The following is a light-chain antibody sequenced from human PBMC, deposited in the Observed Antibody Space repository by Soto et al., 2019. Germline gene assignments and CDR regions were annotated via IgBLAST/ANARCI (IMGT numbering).Light chain of an antibody. Sequence: EIVLTQSPATLSLSPGERATLSCRASQSVSSYLAWYQQRPGQAPRLIIYGASNRATGIPARFSGSGSRTDFTLTISSLEAEDFAVYSCQQRTDLPMTFGQGTRLEIK. CDR2: GAS. CDR1: QSVSSY. CDR3: QQRTDLPMT. J-gene: IGKJ5*01. V-gene: IGKV3-11*01.